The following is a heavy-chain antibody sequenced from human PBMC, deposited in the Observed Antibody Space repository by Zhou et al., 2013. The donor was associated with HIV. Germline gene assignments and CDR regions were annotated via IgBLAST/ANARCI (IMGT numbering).Heavy chain of an antibody. CDR3: AGDQLRFFDF. Sequence: QVQLVQSGAEVKKPGASVKVSCKASGYTFTNYDISWVRQAPGQGLEWMGFIIPNTGGTTYAPKFQGRITLTRDTSISTAYMELNRLTSDDTAVYYCAGDQLRFFDFWGQGTLISVSS. V-gene: IGHV1-2*02. CDR1: GYTFTNYD. D-gene: IGHD1-1*01. J-gene: IGHJ4*02. CDR2: IIPNTGGT.